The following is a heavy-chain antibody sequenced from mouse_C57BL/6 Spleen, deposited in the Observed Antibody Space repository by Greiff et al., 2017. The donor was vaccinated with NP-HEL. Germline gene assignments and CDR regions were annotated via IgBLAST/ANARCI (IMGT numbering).Heavy chain of an antibody. CDR2: IDPEDGET. D-gene: IGHD1-1*01. Sequence: EVQLQQSGAELVKPGASVKLSCTASGFNIKDYYMHWVKQRTEQGLEWIGRIDPEDGETKYAPKFQGKATITADTSSNTAYLQLSSLTSEDTAVYYGARRGPFITKVVATDWYFDVWGTGTTVTVSS. V-gene: IGHV14-2*01. CDR1: GFNIKDYY. J-gene: IGHJ1*03. CDR3: ARRGPFITKVVATDWYFDV.